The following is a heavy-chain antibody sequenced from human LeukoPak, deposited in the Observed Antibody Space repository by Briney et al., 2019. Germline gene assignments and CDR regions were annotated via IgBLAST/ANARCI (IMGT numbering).Heavy chain of an antibody. J-gene: IGHJ4*02. CDR3: AIGVCSSTSCYGD. V-gene: IGHV3-21*01. Sequence: KPGGSLRLXCAASGFTFSSYSMNWVRQAPGKVLEWVSSISSSSSYIYYADSVKGRLTISRDNAKNSLYLQMNSLRAEDTAVYYCAIGVCSSTSCYGDWGQGTLVTVSS. CDR2: ISSSSSYI. CDR1: GFTFSSYS. D-gene: IGHD2-2*01.